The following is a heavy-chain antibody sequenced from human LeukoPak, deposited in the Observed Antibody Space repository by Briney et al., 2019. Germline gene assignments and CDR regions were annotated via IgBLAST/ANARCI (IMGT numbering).Heavy chain of an antibody. Sequence: PGGSRRLSCAASGFAFSRHGIHWVRQAPGKGLEWVAFIPYDGSNKFYADSVKGRFTTSRDNSKNTLYLQMNSLRAEDRAVYYCAKGVGGSANYYYMDVWGKGTTVTVSS. CDR2: IPYDGSNK. CDR3: AKGVGGSANYYYMDV. V-gene: IGHV3-30*02. J-gene: IGHJ6*03. CDR1: GFAFSRHG. D-gene: IGHD3-10*01.